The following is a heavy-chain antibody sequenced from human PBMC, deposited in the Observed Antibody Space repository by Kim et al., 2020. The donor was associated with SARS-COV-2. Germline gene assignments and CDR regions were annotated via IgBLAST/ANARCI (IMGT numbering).Heavy chain of an antibody. CDR2: IYYSGST. D-gene: IGHD3-22*01. CDR3: ASSNYYDSSGYLN. J-gene: IGHJ4*02. CDR1: GGSISSYY. Sequence: SETLSLTCTVSGGSISSYYWSWIRQPPGKGLEWIGYIYYSGSTNYNPSLKSRVTISVDTSKNQFSLKLSSVTAADTAVYYCASSNYYDSSGYLNWGQGTLVTVSS. V-gene: IGHV4-59*01.